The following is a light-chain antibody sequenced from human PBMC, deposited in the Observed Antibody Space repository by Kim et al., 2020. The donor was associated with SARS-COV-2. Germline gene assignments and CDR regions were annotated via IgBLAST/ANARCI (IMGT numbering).Light chain of an antibody. CDR3: CSYAGSYTWV. Sequence: GQSVTIPCTGTSSYVGGYNYVSWYQQHPRKAPKLMIYDVSKRPSGVPDRFSGSKSGNTASLTISGLQAEDEADYYCCSYAGSYTWVFGGGTQLTVL. CDR2: DVS. V-gene: IGLV2-11*01. CDR1: SSYVGGYNY. J-gene: IGLJ3*02.